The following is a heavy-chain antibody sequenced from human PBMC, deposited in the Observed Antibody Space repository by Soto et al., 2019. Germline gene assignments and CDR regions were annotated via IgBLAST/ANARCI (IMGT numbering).Heavy chain of an antibody. CDR1: GFTFNDYA. J-gene: IGHJ5*02. CDR3: ARTYYYGSGTYPRFDP. CDR2: ISRTGDST. V-gene: IGHV3-23*01. D-gene: IGHD3-10*01. Sequence: EVQVLESGGGLVQPGGSLRLSCAASGFTFNDYAMSWVRQAPGKALEWVSLISRTGDSTYFADSVKGRFTISRDNSKNTLYLQMNSLRAEDTAVYYCARTYYYGSGTYPRFDPWGQGTLVTVSS.